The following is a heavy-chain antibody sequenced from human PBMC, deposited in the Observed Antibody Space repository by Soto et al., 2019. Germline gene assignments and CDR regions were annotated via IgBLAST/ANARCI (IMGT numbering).Heavy chain of an antibody. Sequence: GSLRLSCVAPGFTFSSYGMHWVRQAPGKGLEWVAVIWYDGSNKYYVDSVKGRFTISRDNSKNTLYLQMNSLRAEDTAVYYCARETYYYDSSGPSYFDYWGQGTRVTVSS. CDR1: GFTFSSYG. J-gene: IGHJ4*02. CDR2: IWYDGSNK. V-gene: IGHV3-33*01. D-gene: IGHD3-22*01. CDR3: ARETYYYDSSGPSYFDY.